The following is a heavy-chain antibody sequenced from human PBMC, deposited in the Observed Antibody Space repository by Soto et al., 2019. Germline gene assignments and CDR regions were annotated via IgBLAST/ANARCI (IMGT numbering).Heavy chain of an antibody. CDR1: GFTFSDHY. D-gene: IGHD3-22*01. J-gene: IGHJ2*01. CDR3: ARVSNGGYYDSRSPGTFDR. Sequence: EVQLVESGGGLVQPGGSLRLSCAASGFTFSDHYMDWVRQAPGKGLEWVGRTRNKANSYTTEYAASVKGRFTISRDDSKNSLYLQMNSLKTEDTAVYYCARVSNGGYYDSRSPGTFDRWGRGTLVTVSS. V-gene: IGHV3-72*01. CDR2: TRNKANSYTT.